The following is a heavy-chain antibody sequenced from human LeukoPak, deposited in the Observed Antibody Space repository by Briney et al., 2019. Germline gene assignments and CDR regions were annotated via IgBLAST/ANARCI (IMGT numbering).Heavy chain of an antibody. CDR1: GGSISSSNYY. J-gene: IGHJ4*02. CDR3: ARAYYYGSGRSEFGY. V-gene: IGHV4-39*07. D-gene: IGHD3-10*01. CDR2: MFYSGST. Sequence: SETLSLTCTVSGGSISSSNYYWGWIRQPPGRGLEWIGSMFYSGSTYYTPSPKSRVTISGDTSKNQFSLKLSSVTAADTAVYYCARAYYYGSGRSEFGYWGQGTLVTVSS.